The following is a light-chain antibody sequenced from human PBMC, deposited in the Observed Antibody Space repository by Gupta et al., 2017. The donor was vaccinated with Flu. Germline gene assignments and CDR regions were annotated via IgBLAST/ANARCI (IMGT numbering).Light chain of an antibody. Sequence: EIVLTQSPGTLSLSPGERATLSCRASQSVSSNYLAWDQQKPGQAPRLLIYGASTRATGIPDRFSGSGSGTDFTLTISRLEPEDSAVYYCQQYGRSPPVTFGGGTKVEIK. CDR3: QQYGRSPPVT. CDR1: QSVSSNY. V-gene: IGKV3-20*01. CDR2: GAS. J-gene: IGKJ4*01.